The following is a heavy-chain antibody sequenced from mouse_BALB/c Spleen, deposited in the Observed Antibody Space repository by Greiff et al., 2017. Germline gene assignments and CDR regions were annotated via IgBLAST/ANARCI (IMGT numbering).Heavy chain of an antibody. V-gene: IGHV5-12-1*01. D-gene: IGHD1-2*01. CDR3: ARHGTAWYFDV. J-gene: IGHJ1*01. CDR2: ISSGGGST. CDR1: GFAFSSYD. Sequence: DVMLVESGGGLVKPGGSLKLSCAASGFAFSSYDMSWVRQTPEKRLEWVAYISSGGGSTYYPDTVKGRFTISRDNAKNTLYLQMSSLKSEDTAMYYCARHGTAWYFDVWGAGTTVTVSS.